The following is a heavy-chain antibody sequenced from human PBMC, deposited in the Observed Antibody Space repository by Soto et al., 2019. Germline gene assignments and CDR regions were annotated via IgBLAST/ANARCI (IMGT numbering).Heavy chain of an antibody. Sequence: GGSLRLSCAASGFTFSSYAMSWVRQAPGKGLEWVSAISGSGGNTYYADSVKGRFTISRDNSKNTLYLQMNSLRAEDTAVYYCAKSSLNYYDSSGYYFDFWGQGTLVTVSS. CDR3: AKSSLNYYDSSGYYFDF. D-gene: IGHD3-22*01. CDR1: GFTFSSYA. V-gene: IGHV3-23*01. CDR2: ISGSGGNT. J-gene: IGHJ4*02.